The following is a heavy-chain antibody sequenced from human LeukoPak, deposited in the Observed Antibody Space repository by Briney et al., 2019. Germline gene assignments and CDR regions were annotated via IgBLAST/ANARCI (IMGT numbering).Heavy chain of an antibody. V-gene: IGHV3-30*18. D-gene: IGHD5-18*01. CDR3: AKDRYSYAFEYSDS. CDR2: ISNDGSKK. J-gene: IGHJ4*02. CDR1: GFTFSSYG. Sequence: GGSLRLSCAASGFTFSSYGMHWVRQAPGKGLDWVAVISNDGSKKYYADSVKGRFTISRDNTKNTLSLQVSSLRTEDTAVYYCAKDRYSYAFEYSDSWGQGTLVTVSS.